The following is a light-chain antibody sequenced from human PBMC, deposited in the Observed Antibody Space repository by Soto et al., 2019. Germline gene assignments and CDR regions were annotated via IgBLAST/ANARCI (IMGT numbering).Light chain of an antibody. CDR3: QTWGTGIPWV. CDR1: SGHSSSA. J-gene: IGLJ3*02. CDR2: LNSDGSH. V-gene: IGLV4-69*01. Sequence: QSVLTQSPSASASLGASVKLTCTLSSGHSSSAIAWHQQQPEKGPRYLMKLNSDGSHSKGDGIPDRFSGSSSGAERYLTISSLQSEDEADYYCQTWGTGIPWVFGGGTKLTVL.